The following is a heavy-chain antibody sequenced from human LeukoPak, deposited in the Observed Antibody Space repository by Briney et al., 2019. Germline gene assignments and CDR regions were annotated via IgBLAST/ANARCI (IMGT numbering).Heavy chain of an antibody. CDR1: GFTFCDYY. CDR2: ISSSGSTI. Sequence: GGSLRLSCAASGFTFCDYYMSWIRQAPGKGLEWVSYISSSGSTIYYADSVKGRFTISRDNAKNSLYLQMNSLRAEDTAVYYCARDQEDIVASPHDYWGQGTLVTVSS. CDR3: ARDQEDIVASPHDY. D-gene: IGHD5-12*01. J-gene: IGHJ4*02. V-gene: IGHV3-11*01.